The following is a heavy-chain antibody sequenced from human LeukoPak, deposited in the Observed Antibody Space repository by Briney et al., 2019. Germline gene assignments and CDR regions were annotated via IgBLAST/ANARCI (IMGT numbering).Heavy chain of an antibody. D-gene: IGHD3-10*01. CDR2: INHSGST. Sequence: PGGSLRLSCAASGFTFSSHGMNWVRQAPGKGLEWIGEINHSGSTNYNPSLKSRVTISVDTSKNQFSLKLSSVTAADTAVYYCARRYGSGSYGSGYFDYWGQGTLVTVSS. J-gene: IGHJ4*02. CDR1: GFTFSSHG. CDR3: ARRYGSGSYGSGYFDY. V-gene: IGHV4-34*01.